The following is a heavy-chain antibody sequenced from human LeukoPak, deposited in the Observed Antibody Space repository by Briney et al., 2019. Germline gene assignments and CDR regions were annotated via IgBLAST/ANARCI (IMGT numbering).Heavy chain of an antibody. D-gene: IGHD2-2*01. CDR3: ATPIKRYCSSTSCYDFDY. V-gene: IGHV3-21*01. J-gene: IGHJ4*02. CDR2: ISSSSSYI. CDR1: GFTFSSYS. Sequence: PGGSLRLSCAASGFTFSSYSMNWVRQAPGKGLEWVSSISSSSSYIYYADSVKGRFTISRDSAKNSLYLQMNSLRAEDTAVYYCATPIKRYCSSTSCYDFDYWGQGTLVTVSS.